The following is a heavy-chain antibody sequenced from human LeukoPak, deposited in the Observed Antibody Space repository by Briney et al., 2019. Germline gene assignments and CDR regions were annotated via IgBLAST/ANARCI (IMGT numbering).Heavy chain of an antibody. CDR1: GYTFTNYG. Sequence: ASVKVSCKASGYTFTNYGVTWVRQAPGQRLEWMGWISGYNGHTNYAQKIQGRVTMTTDTYTSTAHMELRSLSSDDTAVYYCARGWNSWFDPWGQGTLVTVSS. CDR3: ARGWNSWFDP. J-gene: IGHJ5*02. V-gene: IGHV1-18*01. D-gene: IGHD3-3*01. CDR2: ISGYNGHT.